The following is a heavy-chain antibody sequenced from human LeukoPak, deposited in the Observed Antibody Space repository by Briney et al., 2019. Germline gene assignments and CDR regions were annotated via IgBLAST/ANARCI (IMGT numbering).Heavy chain of an antibody. CDR3: ARDKGTSYLLSFDY. Sequence: GGSLRLSCAASGFTFSSYVMHWVRQAPGKGREWVAIISYDGSNEYYADSVKGRFTISRDNSKNTLYLQMNSLRAAETAVYYCARDKGTSYLLSFDYGGQGTLVTVSS. D-gene: IGHD6-6*01. CDR1: GFTFSSYV. CDR2: ISYDGSNE. J-gene: IGHJ4*02. V-gene: IGHV3-30*04.